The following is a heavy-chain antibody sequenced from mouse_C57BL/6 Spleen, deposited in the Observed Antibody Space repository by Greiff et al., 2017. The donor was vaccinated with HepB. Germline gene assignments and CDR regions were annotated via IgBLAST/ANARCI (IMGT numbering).Heavy chain of an antibody. Sequence: QVQLQQSGAELARPGASVKLSCKASGYTFTSYGISWVQQRTGQGLEWIGAISPRSGNTYYTEKFKGQSTLTADKSSSTAYMELRSLTSEDSSVYFCAWYDYGDFDYWGQGTTLTVSS. J-gene: IGHJ2*01. D-gene: IGHD2-4*01. CDR3: AWYDYGDFDY. V-gene: IGHV1-81*01. CDR2: ISPRSGNT. CDR1: GYTFTSYG.